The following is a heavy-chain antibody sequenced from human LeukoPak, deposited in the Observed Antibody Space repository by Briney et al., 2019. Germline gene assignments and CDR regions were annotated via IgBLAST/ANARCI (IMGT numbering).Heavy chain of an antibody. D-gene: IGHD4-17*01. CDR2: TSGSGGNT. J-gene: IGHJ4*02. Sequence: PGGSLRLSCAASGFTFSSYAMTWVRQAPGKGLEGVLSTSGSGGNTFYADSVKGRFTISRDNSKNTLYLQMNSLRAEDTAAYHCAKGRNDDGDAALNYWGQGTLVTVSS. CDR1: GFTFSSYA. V-gene: IGHV3-23*01. CDR3: AKGRNDDGDAALNY.